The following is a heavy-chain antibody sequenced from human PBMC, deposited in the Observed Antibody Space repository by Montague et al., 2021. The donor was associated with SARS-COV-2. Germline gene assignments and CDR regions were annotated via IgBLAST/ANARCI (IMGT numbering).Heavy chain of an antibody. CDR2: IYSTGNT. V-gene: IGHV4-59*01. Sequence: SETLSLTCTVSGGSTSSYFWSWIRQSPGKRLEWIGNIYSTGNTNYDPSLKSRVTISVDTSKNQFSLKLSSVTAADTAVYYCARDSPAIGVPYFDLWGRGSLGTVSS. CDR3: ARDSPAIGVPYFDL. CDR1: GGSTSSYF. J-gene: IGHJ2*01. D-gene: IGHD2/OR15-2a*01.